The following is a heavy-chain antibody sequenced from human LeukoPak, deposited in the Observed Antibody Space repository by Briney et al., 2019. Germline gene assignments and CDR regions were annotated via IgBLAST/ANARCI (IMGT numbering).Heavy chain of an antibody. Sequence: PGGSPRLSCAASGFTFSNYWMHWVRQAPGKGLEWVSRINTDGRTTDYADSVKGRFTISRDNAKNTLYLQMNSLRAEDTAVYYCVRLLDLDYWGQGTLVTVSS. CDR3: VRLLDLDY. D-gene: IGHD3-3*01. CDR2: INTDGRTT. V-gene: IGHV3-74*01. J-gene: IGHJ4*02. CDR1: GFTFSNYW.